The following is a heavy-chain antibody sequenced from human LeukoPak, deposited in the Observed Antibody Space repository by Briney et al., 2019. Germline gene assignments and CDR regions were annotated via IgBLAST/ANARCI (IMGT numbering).Heavy chain of an antibody. V-gene: IGHV4-34*01. CDR3: ARLVPERFSQLNPEGYYDY. Sequence: PSETLSLTCAISDEPFSGYYWGWIRQPPGKGLELIGEINRNGNTDYNPSLKSRVSMSIDTSKNQLSLNLISVTAADTAVYYCARLVPERFSQLNPEGYYDYRGQGTLVTVSS. CDR1: DEPFSGYY. CDR2: INRNGNT. D-gene: IGHD3-3*01. J-gene: IGHJ4*02.